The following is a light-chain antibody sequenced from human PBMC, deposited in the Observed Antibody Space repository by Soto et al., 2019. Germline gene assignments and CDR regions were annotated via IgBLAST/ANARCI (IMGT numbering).Light chain of an antibody. Sequence: QSVLTQPPSVSAAPGQKVTISCSGSSSNIGNNYVSWYQQLPGAAPKLLIYDHNNRPSGIPDRFSGSKSGTSATLGITGLQTGDEADYYCRTCDSSLSAVVFGGGTKLTVL. CDR2: DHN. CDR3: RTCDSSLSAVV. CDR1: SSNIGNNY. J-gene: IGLJ2*01. V-gene: IGLV1-51*01.